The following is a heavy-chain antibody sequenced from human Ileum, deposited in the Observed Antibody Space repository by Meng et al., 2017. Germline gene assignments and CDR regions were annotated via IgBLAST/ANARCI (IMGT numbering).Heavy chain of an antibody. D-gene: IGHD5-18*01. J-gene: IGHJ5*02. CDR2: IIPIFGTA. V-gene: IGHV1-69*13. Sequence: SVKVSCKASGGTFSSYAISWVRQAPGQGLEWMGGIIPIFGTANYAQKFQGRVTITADESTSTAYMELSSLRSEDTAVYYCARDRDTAPWYHWFDPWGQGNLVNGAS. CDR1: GGTFSSYA. CDR3: ARDRDTAPWYHWFDP.